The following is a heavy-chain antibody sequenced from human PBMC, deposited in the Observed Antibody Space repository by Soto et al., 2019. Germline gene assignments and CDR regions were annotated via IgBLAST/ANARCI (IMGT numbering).Heavy chain of an antibody. D-gene: IGHD1-26*01. V-gene: IGHV3-15*07. CDR3: TTNKWYSGTLDV. J-gene: IGHJ6*02. Sequence: PGGSLRLSCAASGFTFSNAWMNWVRQAPGKGLEWVGRIKSKTDGGTTDYAAPVKGRFTISRDDSRNTLYLQMNRLKNEDTGEYFCTTNKWYSGTLDVWGQGTTVTVSS. CDR2: IKSKTDGGTT. CDR1: GFTFSNAW.